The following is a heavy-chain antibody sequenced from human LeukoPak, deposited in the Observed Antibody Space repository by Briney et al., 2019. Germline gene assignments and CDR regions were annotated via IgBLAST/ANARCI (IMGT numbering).Heavy chain of an antibody. J-gene: IGHJ3*01. CDR3: AREGTSYYDSSGSLGAFDV. D-gene: IGHD3-22*01. CDR2: SNPSGRPT. Sequence: ASVRVSCEAFGYTFHRYYIHWVRQAPGQGVEGVGASNPSGRPTTYAQKFQDRVAMTRDTSTSTFYMDLSSLRSEDTAVYFCAREGTSYYDSSGSLGAFDVWGKGTMVTVSS. V-gene: IGHV1-46*02. CDR1: GYTFHRYY.